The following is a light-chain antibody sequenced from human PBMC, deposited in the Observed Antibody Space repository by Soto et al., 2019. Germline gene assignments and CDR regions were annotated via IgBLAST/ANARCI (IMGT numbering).Light chain of an antibody. Sequence: QSVLTQPPSVSGAPGQRVTISCTGGSSNIGAGYDVHWYQQLPGAAPKLLIFGNSDRRPGVPDRFSGSKSGTSASLAITGLLAEDEADYYCQAYDSSRSAVVFGGGTKLTVL. CDR2: GNS. CDR1: SSNIGAGYD. V-gene: IGLV1-40*01. CDR3: QAYDSSRSAVV. J-gene: IGLJ2*01.